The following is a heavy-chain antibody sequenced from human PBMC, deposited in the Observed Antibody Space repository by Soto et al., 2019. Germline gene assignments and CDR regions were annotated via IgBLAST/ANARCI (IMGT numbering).Heavy chain of an antibody. CDR1: GFTFSSYG. D-gene: IGHD2-2*01. CDR2: IWYDGSNK. V-gene: IGHV3-33*01. Sequence: GGSLRLSCAASGFTFSSYGMHWVRQAPGKGLEWVAVIWYDGSNKYYADSVKGRFTISRDNSKNTLYLQMNSLRAEDTAVYYCASGEKVVPAAMFSGGSYYYYYGMDVWGQGTTVTVSS. J-gene: IGHJ6*02. CDR3: ASGEKVVPAAMFSGGSYYYYYGMDV.